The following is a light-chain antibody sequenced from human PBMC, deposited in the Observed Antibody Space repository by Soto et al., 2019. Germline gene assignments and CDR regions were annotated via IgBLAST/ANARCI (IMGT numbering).Light chain of an antibody. V-gene: IGKV3-15*01. CDR3: QQYNNWPPEIT. CDR1: QSVSSN. CDR2: GAS. Sequence: EIVMTQSPATLSVSTGERATLSCRASQSVSSNLAWYQQKPGQAPRLLIYGASTRATGIPARFSGSGSGTEFTLTISSLQSEDFAVYYCQQYNNWPPEITFGQGTRLEIK. J-gene: IGKJ5*01.